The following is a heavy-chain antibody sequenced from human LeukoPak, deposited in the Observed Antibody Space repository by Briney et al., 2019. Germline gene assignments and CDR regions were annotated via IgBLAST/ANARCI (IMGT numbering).Heavy chain of an antibody. V-gene: IGHV3-30*04. CDR2: ISSDGNNK. CDR1: GFTFSSYV. CDR3: ARENQRSSGSAGFFDY. Sequence: GSLRLSCAASGFTFSSYVMFWVCQAPGKGLEWVAAISSDGNNKYYADSVRGQFTTSRDNSKNTLDVQMNSLRGEDTAVYYCARENQRSSGSAGFFDYWGQGALVTVSS. J-gene: IGHJ4*02. D-gene: IGHD6-25*01.